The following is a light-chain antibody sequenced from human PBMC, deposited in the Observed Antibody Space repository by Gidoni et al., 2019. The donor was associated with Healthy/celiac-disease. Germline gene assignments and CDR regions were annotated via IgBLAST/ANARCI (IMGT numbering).Light chain of an antibody. J-gene: IGKJ5*01. CDR3: QQYGSSPIT. CDR1: QSVSSSY. CDR2: GAS. Sequence: EIVLTQSPGTLSLSPGERATLSCRASQSVSSSYLAWYQPKPGQALRLLIYGASSRATCIPDRFSGSGSGTDFTLTISRLEPEDFAVYYCQQYGSSPITFGQGTRLEIK. V-gene: IGKV3-20*01.